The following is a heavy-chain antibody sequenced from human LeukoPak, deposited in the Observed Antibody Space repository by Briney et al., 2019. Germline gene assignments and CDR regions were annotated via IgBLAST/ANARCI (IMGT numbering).Heavy chain of an antibody. J-gene: IGHJ4*02. V-gene: IGHV4-34*01. D-gene: IGHD6-6*01. CDR2: INHSGST. CDR3: ARGINTSIAAHFDY. CDR1: GGSFSGYY. Sequence: NPSETLSLTCAVYGGSFSGYYWSWIRQPPGKGLEWIGEINHSGSTNYNPSLKSRVTISVDTSKNQFSLKLSSVTAADTAVYYCARGINTSIAAHFDYWGQGTLVTVSS.